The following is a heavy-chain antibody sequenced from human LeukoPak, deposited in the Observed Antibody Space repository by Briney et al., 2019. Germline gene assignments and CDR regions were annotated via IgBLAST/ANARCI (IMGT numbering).Heavy chain of an antibody. J-gene: IGHJ4*02. V-gene: IGHV5-51*01. CDR1: GYSFTSYW. CDR3: ARQDRVLWFGGIDY. Sequence: GESLKISYKGSGYSFTSYWIGWVRQMPGKGLEWMGIIYPGDSDTRYSPSFQGQVTISADKSISTDYLQWSSLKASDTAMYYCARQDRVLWFGGIDYWGREPWSPSPQ. D-gene: IGHD3-10*01. CDR2: IYPGDSDT.